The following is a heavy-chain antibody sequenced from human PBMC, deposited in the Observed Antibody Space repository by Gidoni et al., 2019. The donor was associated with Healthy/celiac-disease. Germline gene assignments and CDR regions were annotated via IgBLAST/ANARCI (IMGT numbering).Heavy chain of an antibody. J-gene: IGHJ4*02. V-gene: IGHV3-30-3*01. Sequence: SGFTFSSYAMHWVRQAPGKGLEWVAVISYDGSNKYYADSVKGRFTISRDNSKNTLYLQMNSLRAEDTDVYYCARDLPERTSRSSRDSPDYWGQGTLVTVSS. D-gene: IGHD6-6*01. CDR3: ARDLPERTSRSSRDSPDY. CDR1: GFTFSSYA. CDR2: ISYDGSNK.